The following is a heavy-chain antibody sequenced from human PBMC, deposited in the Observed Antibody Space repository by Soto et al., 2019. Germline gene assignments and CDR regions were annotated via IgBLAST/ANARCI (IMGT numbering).Heavy chain of an antibody. CDR3: AREGGLHCSLIRCYNAFDL. Sequence: EVQLVESGGGLVQPGGSLRLSCASSGFPFSAFSMNWVRQAPGKGLEWVAYISSSGSTIYYTDSVKGRFTISRDNAKSSLYLEMDSLRDEDMAVYYYAREGGLHCSLIRCYNAFDLWGQGTMVTVSS. D-gene: IGHD2-2*02. CDR1: GFPFSAFS. V-gene: IGHV3-48*02. J-gene: IGHJ3*01. CDR2: ISSSGSTI.